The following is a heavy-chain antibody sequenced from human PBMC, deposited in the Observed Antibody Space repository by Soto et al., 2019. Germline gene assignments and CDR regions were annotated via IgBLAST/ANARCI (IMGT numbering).Heavy chain of an antibody. CDR1: GFTFTSSA. Sequence: SVKVSCKASGFTFTSSAVQWVRQARGQRLEWIGWIVVGSGNTNYAQKFQERVTITRDMSTSTAYMELSSLRSEDTAVYYCAADRQYYYGSGSYRSYYYGMDVWGQGTTVIVYS. J-gene: IGHJ6*02. CDR3: AADRQYYYGSGSYRSYYYGMDV. D-gene: IGHD3-10*01. V-gene: IGHV1-58*01. CDR2: IVVGSGNT.